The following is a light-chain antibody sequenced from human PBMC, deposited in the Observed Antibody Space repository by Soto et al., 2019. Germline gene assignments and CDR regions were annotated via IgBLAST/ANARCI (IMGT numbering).Light chain of an antibody. Sequence: QSVLTQPASVSGSPGQSITISCTGTSSDVGGYNYVSWYHQHPGKAPKLMIYEVSNRPSGVSNRFSGSKSGNTASLTISGLQAEDEADYYSSSYTSSSTRVFGGGTKLTVL. CDR1: SSDVGGYNY. CDR2: EVS. J-gene: IGLJ3*02. V-gene: IGLV2-14*01. CDR3: SSYTSSSTRV.